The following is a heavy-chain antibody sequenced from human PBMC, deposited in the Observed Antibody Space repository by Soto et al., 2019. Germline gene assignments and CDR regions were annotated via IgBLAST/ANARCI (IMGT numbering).Heavy chain of an antibody. V-gene: IGHV3-53*01. CDR2: LYSSGFT. Sequence: GSLRLSCAASDFTVSAKYMSWVRQAPGEGLEWVSVLYSSGFTNYIDSVKGRFTISRDNSKNTLFLQMNSLRAEDTAVYYCVRDQGSHPLAYWGQGILVTVSS. J-gene: IGHJ4*02. CDR3: VRDQGSHPLAY. CDR1: DFTVSAKY.